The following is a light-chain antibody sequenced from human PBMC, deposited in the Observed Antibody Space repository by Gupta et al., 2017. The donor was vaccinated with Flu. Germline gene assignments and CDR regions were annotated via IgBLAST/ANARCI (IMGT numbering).Light chain of an antibody. CDR3: SSYGNKDI. J-gene: IGLJ1*01. V-gene: IGLV2-8*01. CDR2: DVS. CDR1: SSDIGTYDH. Sequence: GQSVAISCTGTSSDIGTYDHVSWYQQHPGRAPKLIIYDVSQRPSGVPDRFSGSKSGNTASLTVSGLQAEDEADYHCSSYGNKDIFGTGTKVTVL.